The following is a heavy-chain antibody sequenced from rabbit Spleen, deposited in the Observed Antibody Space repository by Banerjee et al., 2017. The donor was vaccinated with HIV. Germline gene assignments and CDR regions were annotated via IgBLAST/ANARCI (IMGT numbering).Heavy chain of an antibody. CDR3: ARDGTGGSYFAL. Sequence: QEQLVESGGDLVKPEGSLTLTCTASGFSFSSSYYMCWVRQAPGKGLEWIACIYTGGSDSTAYASWAKGRFTVSKTSSTTVTLQMTSLTAADTATYFCARDGTGGSYFALWGPGTLVTVS. V-gene: IGHV1S45*01. D-gene: IGHD8-1*01. CDR1: GFSFSSSYY. CDR2: IYTGGSDST. J-gene: IGHJ4*01.